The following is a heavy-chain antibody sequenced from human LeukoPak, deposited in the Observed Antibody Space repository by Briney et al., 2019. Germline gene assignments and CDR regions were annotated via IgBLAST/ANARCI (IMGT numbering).Heavy chain of an antibody. J-gene: IGHJ4*02. CDR2: INPNSGGT. CDR3: ARGDTIFGVVII. V-gene: IGHV1-2*02. Sequence: ASVKVSCKASGYTFTGYYMHWVRQAPGQGLEWTGWINPNSGGTNYAQKFQGRVTMTRDTSISTAYMELSRLRSDDTAVYYCARGDTIFGVVIIWGQGTLVTVSS. D-gene: IGHD3-3*01. CDR1: GYTFTGYY.